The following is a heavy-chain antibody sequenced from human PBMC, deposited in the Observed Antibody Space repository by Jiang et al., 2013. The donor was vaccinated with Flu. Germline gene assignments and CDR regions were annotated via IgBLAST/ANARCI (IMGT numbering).Heavy chain of an antibody. V-gene: IGHV1-2*04. CDR3: ARRRGYSGYDEDAFDI. CDR1: GYTFTGYY. J-gene: IGHJ3*02. Sequence: GASVKVSCKASGYTFTGYYMHWVRQAPGQGLEWMGWINPNSGGTNYAQKFQGWVTMTRDTSISTAYMELSRLRSDDTAVYYCARRRGYSGYDEDAFDIWGQGTMVTVSS. D-gene: IGHD5-12*01. CDR2: INPNSGGT.